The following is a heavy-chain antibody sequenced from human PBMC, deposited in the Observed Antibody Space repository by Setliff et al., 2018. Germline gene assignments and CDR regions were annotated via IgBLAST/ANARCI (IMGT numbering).Heavy chain of an antibody. CDR3: ARRYCSGGSCDFDP. J-gene: IGHJ5*02. CDR2: IYYSGST. D-gene: IGHD2-15*01. CDR1: GGSISSYY. V-gene: IGHV4-59*01. Sequence: SETLSLTCTVSGGSISSYYWSWIRQPPGKGLEWIGYIYYSGSTNYNPSLKSRVTISVDTSKNQFSLKLSSVTAADTAVYYCARRYCSGGSCDFDPWCQGTLFTVSS.